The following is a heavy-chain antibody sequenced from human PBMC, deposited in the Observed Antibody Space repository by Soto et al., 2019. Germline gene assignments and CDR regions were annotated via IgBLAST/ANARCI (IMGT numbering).Heavy chain of an antibody. CDR3: ASRPCTNGVRYLLDY. CDR2: INHSGST. V-gene: IGHV4-34*01. D-gene: IGHD2-8*01. J-gene: IGHJ4*02. Sequence: SETLSLTCAVYGGSFSGYYWSWIRQPPGKGLEWIGEINHSGSTNYNPSLKSRVTISVDTSKNQFSLKLSSVTAADTAVYYCASRPCTNGVRYLLDYWGQRTLVTGSS. CDR1: GGSFSGYY.